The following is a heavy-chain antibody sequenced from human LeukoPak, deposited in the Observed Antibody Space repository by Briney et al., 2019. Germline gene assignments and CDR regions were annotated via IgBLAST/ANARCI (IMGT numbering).Heavy chain of an antibody. J-gene: IGHJ4*02. V-gene: IGHV3-30*02. CDR1: GFTFSSYG. D-gene: IGHD6-13*01. CDR3: AKDGPGGSSWPFDY. CDR2: IRYDGSNK. Sequence: QPGRSLRLSCAASGFTFSSYGMHWVRQAPGKGLEWVAFIRYDGSNKYYADSVKGRFTISRDNSKNTLYLQMNSLRAEDTAVYYCAKDGPGGSSWPFDYWGQGTLVTVSS.